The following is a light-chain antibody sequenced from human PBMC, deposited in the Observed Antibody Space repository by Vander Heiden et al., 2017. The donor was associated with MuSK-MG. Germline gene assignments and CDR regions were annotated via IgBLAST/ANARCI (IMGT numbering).Light chain of an antibody. CDR1: TRYVGGYNY. J-gene: IGLJ3*02. Sequence: SALPHPASVSGSPGQSITISCTGTTRYVGGYNYVAWYQQHPGKAPKLMIYDVSNRPSGVANRFSGSKSGNTASLTISGLQAEDEADYYCSSYTSSSTLRVFGGGTKLTVL. CDR2: DVS. CDR3: SSYTSSSTLRV. V-gene: IGLV2-14*03.